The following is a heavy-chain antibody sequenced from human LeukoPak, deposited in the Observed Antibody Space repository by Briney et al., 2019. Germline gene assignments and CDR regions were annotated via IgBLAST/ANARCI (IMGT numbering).Heavy chain of an antibody. D-gene: IGHD2-15*01. CDR2: ISSSSDYI. J-gene: IGHJ6*03. CDR3: ARDSPPYCSGGSCYSNLWYYYYYMDV. Sequence: GGSLRLSCAASGFTFSSYNMNWVRQAPGKGLEWVSSISSSSDYIYYADSVKGRFTISRDNAKNSLYLQMNSLRAEDTAVYYCARDSPPYCSGGSCYSNLWYYYYYMDVRGKGITVTVSS. CDR1: GFTFSSYN. V-gene: IGHV3-21*01.